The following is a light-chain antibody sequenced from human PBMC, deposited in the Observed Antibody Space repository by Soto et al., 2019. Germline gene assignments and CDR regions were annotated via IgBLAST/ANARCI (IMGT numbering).Light chain of an antibody. CDR1: QSVDTF. Sequence: EIVLTQSPATLSLSPGERATLSCRASQSVDTFLAWYQQKPGQAPRLLIYDASNMATDIPARFSGSGSGTDFTLTISSLEPEDFAVYFCQQRSNWPPWTFGQGTKVEI. V-gene: IGKV3-11*01. CDR2: DAS. CDR3: QQRSNWPPWT. J-gene: IGKJ1*01.